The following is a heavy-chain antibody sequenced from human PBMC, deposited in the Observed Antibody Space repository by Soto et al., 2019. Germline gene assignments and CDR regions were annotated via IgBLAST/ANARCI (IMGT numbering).Heavy chain of an antibody. V-gene: IGHV4-34*08. J-gene: IGHJ4*01. CDR2: IDHSGRT. CDR1: GGTFNTYY. D-gene: IGHD3-10*01. CDR3: RITFFRGLIPSAF. Sequence: PSETLSLTCAVYGGTFNTYYWSWVRQPPGKGLEWIGEIDHSGRTNYNPSLKSRVTISVDTSKNQFSLKLSSVTAADTAVYYFRITFFRGLIPSAFRAQGTPVIVSS.